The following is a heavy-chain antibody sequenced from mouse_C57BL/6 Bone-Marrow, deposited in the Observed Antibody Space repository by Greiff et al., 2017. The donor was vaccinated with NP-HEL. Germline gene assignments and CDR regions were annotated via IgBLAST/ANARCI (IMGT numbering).Heavy chain of an antibody. CDR3: ASGINTEGRTDY. V-gene: IGHV1-26*01. CDR1: GYTFTDYY. D-gene: IGHD1-1*01. Sequence: VQLQQSGPELVKPGASVKISCKASGYTFTDYYMNWVKQSHGKSLEWIGDINPNNGGTSYNQKFKGKATLTVDKSSSTAYMELRSLTSEDSAVNYCASGINTEGRTDYWGQGTTLTVSS. J-gene: IGHJ2*01. CDR2: INPNNGGT.